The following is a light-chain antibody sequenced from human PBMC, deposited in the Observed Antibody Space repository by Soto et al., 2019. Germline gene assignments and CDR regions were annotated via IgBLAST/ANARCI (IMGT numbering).Light chain of an antibody. Sequence: IVLTQSPGSLSLSPWLRATIYIRSSQSVSSSYLAWYQQKPGQAPRLLIYGASSRATGIPDRFSGSGSGTDFTLTISRLEPEDFALYYCQQYGGSPITFGLGTRLEI. J-gene: IGKJ5*01. V-gene: IGKV3-20*01. CDR2: GAS. CDR1: QSVSSSY. CDR3: QQYGGSPIT.